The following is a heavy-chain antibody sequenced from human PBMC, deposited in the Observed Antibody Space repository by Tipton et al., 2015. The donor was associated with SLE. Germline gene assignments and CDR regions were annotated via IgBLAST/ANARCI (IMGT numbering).Heavy chain of an antibody. CDR3: ARDMKGGDLVVTNDAFDI. CDR1: GYTFTTYY. V-gene: IGHV1-46*01. Sequence: QVQLVQSGAEVKKPGASVKVSCKASGYTFTTYYIHWVRQAPGQGLEWMGIINPSSGSTNYAQNFQGRVTMTRDTSTSTLYMELTDLTSQDPAVYYCARDMKGGDLVVTNDAFDIWGRGTMVTVSS. CDR2: INPSSGST. J-gene: IGHJ3*02. D-gene: IGHD2-21*02.